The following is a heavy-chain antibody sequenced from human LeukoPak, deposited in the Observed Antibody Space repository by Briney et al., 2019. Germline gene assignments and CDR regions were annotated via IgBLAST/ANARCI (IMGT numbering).Heavy chain of an antibody. Sequence: SETLSLTCAVSGGSISSGGYSWSWIRQPPGKGLEWIGYIYYSGSTYYNPSLKSRVTISVDTSKNQFSLKLSSVTAADTAVYHCAVASSGWQFDYWGQGTLVTVSS. CDR1: GGSISSGGYS. J-gene: IGHJ4*02. CDR2: IYYSGST. CDR3: AVASSGWQFDY. D-gene: IGHD6-19*01. V-gene: IGHV4-30-4*07.